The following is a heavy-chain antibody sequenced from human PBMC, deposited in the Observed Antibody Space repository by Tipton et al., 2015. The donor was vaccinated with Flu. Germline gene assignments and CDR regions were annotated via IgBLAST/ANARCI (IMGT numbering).Heavy chain of an antibody. D-gene: IGHD3-10*01. J-gene: IGHJ5*02. CDR2: IYHSGNV. V-gene: IGHV4-38-2*02. CDR1: GYSISSGYY. CDR3: AGDDGSTWFGEGGDWFDP. Sequence: TLSLTCTVSGYSISSGYYWGWIRQPPGKGLEWIGSIYHSGNVYYNLSLRGRAIISVDVSKNQFSLKMSSVTAADTAVYYCAGDDGSTWFGEGGDWFDPWGHGTPVTVSS.